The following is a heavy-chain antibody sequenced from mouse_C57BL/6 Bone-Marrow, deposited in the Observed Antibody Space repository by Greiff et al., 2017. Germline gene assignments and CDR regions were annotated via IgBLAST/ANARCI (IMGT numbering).Heavy chain of an antibody. J-gene: IGHJ2*01. V-gene: IGHV1-42*01. Sequence: EVQGVESGPELVKPGASVKISCKASGYSFTGYYMNWVKQSPEKSLEWIGEINPSTGGTTYNQKFKAKATLTVDKSSSTAYMQLKSLTSEDSAVYYCARWDYGHYFDYWGQGTTLTVSS. CDR3: ARWDYGHYFDY. D-gene: IGHD1-1*01. CDR2: INPSTGGT. CDR1: GYSFTGYY.